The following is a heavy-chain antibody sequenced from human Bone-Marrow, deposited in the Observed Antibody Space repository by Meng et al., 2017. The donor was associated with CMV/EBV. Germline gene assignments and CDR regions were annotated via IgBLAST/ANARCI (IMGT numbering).Heavy chain of an antibody. V-gene: IGHV3-66*02. CDR1: GFPVTATY. CDR2: IHSSGTT. J-gene: IGHJ5*02. Sequence: GESLKISCVASGFPVTATYMTWVRQAPGKGLEWVSVIHSSGTTDYADSVRGRFTISRDKSKNTVYLQMNNLTVEDTAVYYCARWGSSMRSWFDPWGQGTLVTAPQ. CDR3: ARWGSSMRSWFDP. D-gene: IGHD3-16*01.